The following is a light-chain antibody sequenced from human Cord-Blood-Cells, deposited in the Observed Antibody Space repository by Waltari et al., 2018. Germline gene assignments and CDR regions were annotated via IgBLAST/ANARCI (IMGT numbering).Light chain of an antibody. CDR1: QSISSY. Sequence: DIQMTQSPSSLSASVGDRVTITCRASQSISSYLNWYQQKPGKAPKLLIYAASSLQSGVPSMFSGSASGTDFTLTISSLQPEDFATYYCQQSYSTPYSFGQGTKLEIK. V-gene: IGKV1-39*01. J-gene: IGKJ2*03. CDR3: QQSYSTPYS. CDR2: AAS.